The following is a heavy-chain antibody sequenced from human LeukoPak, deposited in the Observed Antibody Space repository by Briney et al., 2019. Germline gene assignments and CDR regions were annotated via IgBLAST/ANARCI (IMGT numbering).Heavy chain of an antibody. D-gene: IGHD3-10*01. J-gene: IGHJ4*02. V-gene: IGHV3-30*03. CDR1: GYTLSIYH. CDR2: ASYDESKR. Sequence: PGVPLRLSCTPWGYTLSIYHMHWARHAPGKALEGVAAASYDESKRHYAHSVKGRFTISRDKSKNTLYLQINRLRDEDTAGYYCGKRGHFYGSTDPYYIDYWGQGILVTVSS. CDR3: GKRGHFYGSTDPYYIDY.